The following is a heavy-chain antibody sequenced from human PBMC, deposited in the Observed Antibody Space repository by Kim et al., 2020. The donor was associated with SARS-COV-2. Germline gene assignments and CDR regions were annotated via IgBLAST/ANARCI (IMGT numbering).Heavy chain of an antibody. CDR1: GYTFTGYY. J-gene: IGHJ6*02. V-gene: IGHV1-2*04. CDR2: INPNSGGT. D-gene: IGHD3-10*01. CDR3: ARDHTVETWGSGSYYPGGGMDV. Sequence: ASVKVSCKASGYTFTGYYMHWVRQAPGQGLEWMGWINPNSGGTNYAQKFQGWVTMTRDTSISTAYMELSRLRSDDTAVYYCARDHTVETWGSGSYYPGGGMDVWGQGTTVTVSS.